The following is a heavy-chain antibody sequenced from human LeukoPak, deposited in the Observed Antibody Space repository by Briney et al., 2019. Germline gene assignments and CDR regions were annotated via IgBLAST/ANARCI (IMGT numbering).Heavy chain of an antibody. J-gene: IGHJ4*02. Sequence: GGSLRLSCAASGFTFGAYAGSWVRQAPGKGLEWVSTISGSGGSTYYADSVKGRFTISRDNSKNTLYLQMNSLRAEDTAVYYCAKVQLERLVLLDFDYWGQGTLVTVSS. CDR2: ISGSGGST. CDR3: AKVQLERLVLLDFDY. CDR1: GFTFGAYA. V-gene: IGHV3-23*01. D-gene: IGHD1-1*01.